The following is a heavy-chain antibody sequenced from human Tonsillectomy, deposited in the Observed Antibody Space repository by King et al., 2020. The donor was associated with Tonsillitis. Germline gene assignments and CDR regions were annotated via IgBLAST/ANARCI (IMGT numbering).Heavy chain of an antibody. D-gene: IGHD1-26*01. CDR3: APRGWYSGSFPDYFDY. CDR2: ISGSGGST. CDR1: GFTFSSYA. J-gene: IGHJ4*02. Sequence: VQLVESGGGLVQPGGSLRLSCAASGFTFSSYAMSWVRQAPGKGLEWVSAISGSGGSTYYADSVKGRFTISRDNSKNTLYLQMNSLRAEDTAVYYCAPRGWYSGSFPDYFDYWGQGTRVTVSS. V-gene: IGHV3-23*04.